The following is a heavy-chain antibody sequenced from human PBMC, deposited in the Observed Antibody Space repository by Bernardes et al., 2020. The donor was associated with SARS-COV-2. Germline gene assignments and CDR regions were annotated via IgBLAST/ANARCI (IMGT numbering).Heavy chain of an antibody. Sequence: VGPLILSCAASGFTFRSYGMHWVRQAPGKGLEWVAVIWYDGSNKYYADSVKGRFTISRDNSKNTLYLQMNSLRAENTAVYYCAREAYYGSGTYGMDVWGQGTTVTVS. CDR1: GFTFRSYG. CDR3: AREAYYGSGTYGMDV. CDR2: IWYDGSNK. J-gene: IGHJ6*02. V-gene: IGHV3-33*01. D-gene: IGHD3-10*01.